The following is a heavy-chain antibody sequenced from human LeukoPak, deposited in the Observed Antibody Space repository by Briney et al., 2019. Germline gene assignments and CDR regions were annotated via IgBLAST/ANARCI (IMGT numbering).Heavy chain of an antibody. J-gene: IGHJ4*02. D-gene: IGHD6-13*01. CDR1: GGSISSYY. CDR3: ARSLRPSSWYDY. Sequence: SETLSLTCTVSGGSISSYYWSWIRQPPGKGLEWIGYIYYSGSTNYNPSLKSRVTISVDTSKNQFSLKLSSVTAADTAVYYCARSLRPSSWYDYWGQGTLVTVSS. V-gene: IGHV4-59*01. CDR2: IYYSGST.